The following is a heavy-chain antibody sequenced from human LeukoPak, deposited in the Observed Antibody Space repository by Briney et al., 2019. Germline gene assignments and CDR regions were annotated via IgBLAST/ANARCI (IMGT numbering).Heavy chain of an antibody. J-gene: IGHJ4*02. D-gene: IGHD1-14*01. CDR3: ARRIYTFNHPFDY. Sequence: SGTLSLTCAVSGGSISSSNWWSWVRQPPGKGLEWIGEIYHSGSTNYNPSLKSRVTISVDKSKNQFSLKLSSVTAADTAVYYCARRIYTFNHPFDYWGQGTLVTVSS. CDR2: IYHSGST. V-gene: IGHV4-4*02. CDR1: GGSISSSNW.